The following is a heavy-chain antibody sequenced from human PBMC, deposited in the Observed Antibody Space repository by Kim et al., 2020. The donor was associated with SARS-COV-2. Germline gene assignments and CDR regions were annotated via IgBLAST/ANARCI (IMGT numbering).Heavy chain of an antibody. V-gene: IGHV3-33*01. CDR1: GFTFSSYG. CDR3: ARDSGDSSGYGGY. Sequence: GGSLRLSCAASGFTFSSYGMHWVRQAPGKGLEWVAVIWYDGSNKYYADSVKGRFTISRDNSKNTLYLQMNSLRAEDTAVYYCARDSGDSSGYGGYWGQGTLVTVSS. J-gene: IGHJ4*02. CDR2: IWYDGSNK. D-gene: IGHD3-22*01.